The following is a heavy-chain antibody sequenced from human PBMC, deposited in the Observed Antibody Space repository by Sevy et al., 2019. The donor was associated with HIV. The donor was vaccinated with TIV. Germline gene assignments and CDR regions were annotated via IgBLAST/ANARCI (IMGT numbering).Heavy chain of an antibody. CDR2: IWSDGSNK. D-gene: IGHD1-7*01. J-gene: IGHJ4*02. CDR1: GFTFSDYG. V-gene: IGHV3-33*01. Sequence: GGSLRLSCAASGFTFSDYGMHWVRQAPGKGLEWVAVIWSDGSNKYYGDSVKGRFTISRDSSKNRLFLQMNSLRVDDTAVYYCAREERSGTTTSFDYWGQGALVTVSS. CDR3: AREERSGTTTSFDY.